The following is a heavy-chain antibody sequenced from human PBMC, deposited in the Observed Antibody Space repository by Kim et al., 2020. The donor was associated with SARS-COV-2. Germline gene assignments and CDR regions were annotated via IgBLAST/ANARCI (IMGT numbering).Heavy chain of an antibody. V-gene: IGHV4-31*03. CDR3: ARAPREAFGGVSGWFDP. Sequence: SETLSLTCTVSGGSISSGGYYWSWIRQHPGKGLEWIGYIYYSGSTYYNPSLKSRVTISVDTSKNQFSLKLSSVTAADTAVYYCARAPREAFGGVSGWFDPWGQGTLVTVSS. J-gene: IGHJ5*02. CDR2: IYYSGST. D-gene: IGHD3-10*01. CDR1: GGSISSGGYY.